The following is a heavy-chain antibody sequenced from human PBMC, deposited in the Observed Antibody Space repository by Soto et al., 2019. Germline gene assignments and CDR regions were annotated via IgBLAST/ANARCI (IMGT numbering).Heavy chain of an antibody. Sequence: QVQLVQSGAEVKKPGASVKVSCKASGYTFTSYGISWVRQAPGQGLEWMGWISAYNGNTNYAQKLQGRVTMTTDTYTRTAYMELRSQRSDDTAVYYCARDPQDIVVVVAATLDYYYGMDVWGQGTTVTVSS. D-gene: IGHD2-15*01. V-gene: IGHV1-18*01. CDR3: ARDPQDIVVVVAATLDYYYGMDV. CDR1: GYTFTSYG. CDR2: ISAYNGNT. J-gene: IGHJ6*02.